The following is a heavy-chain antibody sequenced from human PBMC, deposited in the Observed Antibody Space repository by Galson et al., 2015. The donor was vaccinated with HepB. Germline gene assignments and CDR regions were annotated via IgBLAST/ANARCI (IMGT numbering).Heavy chain of an antibody. CDR1: GYTFTSYY. D-gene: IGHD3-3*01. J-gene: IGHJ4*02. CDR2: INPSGGST. CDR3: ARGGRITIFGVAPAHYLLY. V-gene: IGHV1-46*01. Sequence: SVKVSCKPSGYTFTSYYMHWVRQAPGQGLEWMGIINPSGGSTSYAQKFQGRVTMTRDTSTSTVYMELSSLRSEDTAVYYCARGGRITIFGVAPAHYLLYWGQGTLVTVSS.